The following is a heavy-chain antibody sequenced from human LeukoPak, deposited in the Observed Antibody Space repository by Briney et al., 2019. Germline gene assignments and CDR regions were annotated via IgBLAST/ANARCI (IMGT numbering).Heavy chain of an antibody. CDR2: IYTSGST. CDR1: GGSISSYY. D-gene: IGHD3-22*01. J-gene: IGHJ3*01. CDR3: ARYNYHYVFSGNKVNAFDV. V-gene: IGHV4-4*09. Sequence: SETLSLTCTVSGGSISSYYWSWIRQPPGKGLEWIGYIYTSGSTNYNPSLKSRVTISVDTSKNQFSLKLSSVTAADTAMYYCARYNYHYVFSGNKVNAFDVWGLGTMVTVSS.